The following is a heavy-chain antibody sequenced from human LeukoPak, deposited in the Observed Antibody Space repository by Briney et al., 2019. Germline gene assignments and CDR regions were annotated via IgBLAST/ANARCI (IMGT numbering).Heavy chain of an antibody. V-gene: IGHV3-30-3*01. CDR2: MSYDGGNI. J-gene: IGHJ4*02. CDR1: GFTFSGYA. D-gene: IGHD4-17*01. Sequence: PGRSLRLSCAASGFTFSGYAMHWVRQPPGKGLDWVAVMSYDGGNIYYADSVKGRFTISRDNSKSTLYLQMNSLRPEDTALYYCARANYGDFLDYWGQGTLVTVSS. CDR3: ARANYGDFLDY.